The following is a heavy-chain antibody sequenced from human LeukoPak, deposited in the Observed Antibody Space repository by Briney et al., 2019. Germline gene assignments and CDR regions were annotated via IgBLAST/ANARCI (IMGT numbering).Heavy chain of an antibody. CDR1: GYTFTNYA. CDR2: INAGSGNT. J-gene: IGHJ4*02. Sequence: EASVKVSCKASGYTFTNYAIHWVRQAPGQRLEWMGWINAGSGNTHYSQNFQDRVTITRDTSARIAYMELRSLRSEDTAVYYCARASVSSSFVYWESAYFDYWGQGTLVTVSS. CDR3: ARASVSSSFVYWESAYFDY. D-gene: IGHD6-6*01. V-gene: IGHV1-3*01.